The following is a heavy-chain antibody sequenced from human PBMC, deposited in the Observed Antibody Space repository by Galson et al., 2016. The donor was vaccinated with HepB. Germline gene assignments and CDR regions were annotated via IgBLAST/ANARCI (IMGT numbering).Heavy chain of an antibody. Sequence: SLRLSCAASGFTFSSYSMNWVRQAPGKGLEWVSSISSSTTYIYYADSVKGRFTISRGNAKNSLYLQMNSLRAEDTAVYYCAGFRFLVGMDVWGQGTTVTVSS. D-gene: IGHD3-3*01. CDR1: GFTFSSYS. V-gene: IGHV3-21*01. CDR3: AGFRFLVGMDV. CDR2: ISSSTTYI. J-gene: IGHJ6*02.